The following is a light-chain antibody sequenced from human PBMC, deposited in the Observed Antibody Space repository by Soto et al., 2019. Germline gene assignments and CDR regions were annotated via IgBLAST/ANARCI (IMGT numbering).Light chain of an antibody. CDR3: QQYGSSPRFT. CDR2: GAS. V-gene: IGKV3-20*01. Sequence: EIVLTQSPGTLSLSPGERATLSCRASQSVSSSYLAWYQQKPGQATRLLIYGASSSATGIPDRFSGSGSGTAFTLTISRLEPEDFSVYYCQQYGSSPRFTFGPGTKVDIK. CDR1: QSVSSSY. J-gene: IGKJ3*01.